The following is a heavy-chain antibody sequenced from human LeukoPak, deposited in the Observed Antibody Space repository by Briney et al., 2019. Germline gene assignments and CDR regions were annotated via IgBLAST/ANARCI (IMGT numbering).Heavy chain of an antibody. D-gene: IGHD2-2*01. CDR2: IIPIFGTA. J-gene: IGHJ4*02. CDR1: GGTFSSYA. CDR3: ARDRDLYCSSTSCYSPFDY. Sequence: SVKVSCKASGGTFSSYAISWVRQAPGQGLEWMGGIIPIFGTASYAQKFQGRVTITADESTSTAYMELSSLRSEDTAVYYCARDRDLYCSSTSCYSPFDYWGQGTLVTVSS. V-gene: IGHV1-69*13.